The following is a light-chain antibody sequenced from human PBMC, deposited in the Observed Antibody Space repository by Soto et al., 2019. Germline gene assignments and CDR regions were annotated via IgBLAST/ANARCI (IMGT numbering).Light chain of an antibody. J-gene: IGKJ1*01. CDR3: QQYNNWPRT. CDR1: QSVSSN. V-gene: IGKV3-15*01. CDR2: GAS. Sequence: EIVMTQSPVTLSVSPGERATLSCRAGQSVSSNLAWYQQKPGQAPRLLIYGASTRATGIPARFTGSGSGTEFTLTISSLQSEDFVVYYCQQYNNWPRTFGQGTKVDI.